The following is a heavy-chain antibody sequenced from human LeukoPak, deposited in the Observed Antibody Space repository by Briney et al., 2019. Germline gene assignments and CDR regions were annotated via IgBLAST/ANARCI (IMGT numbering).Heavy chain of an antibody. CDR1: GGSFSGYY. CDR3: ARGQGYCSSTSCSDY. Sequence: PSETLSLTCAVYGGSFSGYYWSWIRQPPGKGLEWIGEIYHSGSTNYNPSLKSRVTISVDTSKNQFSLKLSSVTAADTAVYYCARGQGYCSSTSCSDYWGQGTLVTVSS. J-gene: IGHJ4*02. CDR2: IYHSGST. V-gene: IGHV4-34*01. D-gene: IGHD2-2*01.